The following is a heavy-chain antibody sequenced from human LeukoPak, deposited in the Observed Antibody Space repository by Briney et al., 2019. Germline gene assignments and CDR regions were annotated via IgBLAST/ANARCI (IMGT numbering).Heavy chain of an antibody. V-gene: IGHV1-2*02. CDR3: ARDDYSGNSMRF. Sequence: ASVKVSCKASGYTFTGYYIHWVRQAPGQGLEWMGCINPNSGGTNYAQKFQGRATMTRDASISTAYTELIRLTYDDTAVYYCARDDYSGNSMRFWGQGTLVTVSS. CDR2: INPNSGGT. CDR1: GYTFTGYY. D-gene: IGHD4-23*01. J-gene: IGHJ4*02.